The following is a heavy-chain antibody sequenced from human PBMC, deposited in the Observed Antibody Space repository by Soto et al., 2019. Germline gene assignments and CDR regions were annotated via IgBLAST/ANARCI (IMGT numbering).Heavy chain of an antibody. V-gene: IGHV3-30*03. Sequence: QVQLVESGGGFVQPGKSLRLSCAVSGFTFRTYGMHWVRQAPRKGLEWLAFISDDGSTLYYADSLKGRFTISRDNSKNTLHLQMTSLCVEDTAVYYCARDPPDGDYFFDYWGQGTLVTVSS. D-gene: IGHD4-17*01. CDR2: ISDDGSTL. CDR1: GFTFRTYG. CDR3: ARDPPDGDYFFDY. J-gene: IGHJ4*02.